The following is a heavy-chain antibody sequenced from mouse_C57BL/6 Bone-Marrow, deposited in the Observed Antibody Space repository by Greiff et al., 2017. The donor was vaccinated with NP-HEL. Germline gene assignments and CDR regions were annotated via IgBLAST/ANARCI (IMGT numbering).Heavy chain of an antibody. Sequence: EVKVEESGGGLVQPGGSMKLSCAASGFTFSDAWMDWVRQSPEKGLEWVAEIRNKANNHATYYAESVKGRFTISREDSKSGVYLQMNSLRAEDTGIYYCTSSYNMDYWGQGTSVTVSS. V-gene: IGHV6-6*01. D-gene: IGHD1-1*01. CDR2: IRNKANNHAT. CDR1: GFTFSDAW. J-gene: IGHJ4*01. CDR3: TSSYNMDY.